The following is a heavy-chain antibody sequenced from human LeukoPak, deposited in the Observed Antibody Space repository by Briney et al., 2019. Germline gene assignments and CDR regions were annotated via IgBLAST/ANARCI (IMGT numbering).Heavy chain of an antibody. CDR3: ARSLGYSYISARPKPFDY. CDR2: INHSGST. CDR1: GGSFSGYY. J-gene: IGHJ4*02. V-gene: IGHV4-34*01. D-gene: IGHD5-18*01. Sequence: SETLSLTCAVYGGSFSGYYWSWIHQPPGKGLEWIGEINHSGSTNYNPSLKSRVAISVDTSKNQFSLKLSSVTAADTAVYYCARSLGYSYISARPKPFDYWGQGTLVTVSS.